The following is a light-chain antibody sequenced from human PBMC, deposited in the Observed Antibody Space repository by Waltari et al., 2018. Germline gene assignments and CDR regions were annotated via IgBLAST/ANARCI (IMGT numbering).Light chain of an antibody. V-gene: IGLV2-11*01. CDR1: TNDLGSYNH. CDR3: CSYAGSYTWV. J-gene: IGLJ3*02. CDR2: DVT. Sequence: SALTQPRSVSGSPGQSVTISSTGTTNDLGSYNHVSWYQQHPGKAPKLIILDVTKRPSGVPDRLSGSKSGNTASLTISGLRAEDEAEYYCCSYAGSYTWVFGGGTKLTVV.